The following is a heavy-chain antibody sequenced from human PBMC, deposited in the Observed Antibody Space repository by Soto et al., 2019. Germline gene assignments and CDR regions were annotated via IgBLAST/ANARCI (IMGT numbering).Heavy chain of an antibody. CDR2: ISGSGGST. V-gene: IGHV3-23*01. Sequence: GGSLRLSCAASGFTFSSYAMSWVRQAPGKGLEWVSAISGSGGSTYYADSVKGRFTISRDNSKNTLYLQMSSLRAEDTAVYYCVTPGVRGYSYGYDYWGQGTLVTVSS. CDR1: GFTFSSYA. CDR3: VTPGVRGYSYGYDY. D-gene: IGHD5-18*01. J-gene: IGHJ4*02.